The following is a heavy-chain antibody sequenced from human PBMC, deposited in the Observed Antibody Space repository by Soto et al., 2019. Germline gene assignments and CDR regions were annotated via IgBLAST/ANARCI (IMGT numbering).Heavy chain of an antibody. Sequence: QVQLVQSGAEVKKPGASVKVSCKASGYTFTSYGISWVRQAPGQGLEGMGWISAYNGNTNYAQKLQGRVTMTTDTSTSTAYMELRSLRSDDTAVYYCASTPGTHLDYYYGMDVWGQGTTVTVSS. CDR2: ISAYNGNT. CDR1: GYTFTSYG. CDR3: ASTPGTHLDYYYGMDV. V-gene: IGHV1-18*01. D-gene: IGHD1-1*01. J-gene: IGHJ6*02.